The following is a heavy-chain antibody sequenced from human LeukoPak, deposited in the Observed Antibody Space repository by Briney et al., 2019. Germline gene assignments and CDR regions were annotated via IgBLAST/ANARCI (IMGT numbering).Heavy chain of an antibody. CDR3: ARDSLTIFGGGAFDI. Sequence: PGGSLRLSCAASGFTFSSYAMHWVRQAPGKGLEWVAVIPYDGSNKYYADSVKGRFTIPRDNSKNTLYLQMNSLRDEDTAVYYCARDSLTIFGGGAFDIWGQGTMVTVSS. CDR2: IPYDGSNK. J-gene: IGHJ3*02. V-gene: IGHV3-30-3*01. CDR1: GFTFSSYA. D-gene: IGHD3-3*01.